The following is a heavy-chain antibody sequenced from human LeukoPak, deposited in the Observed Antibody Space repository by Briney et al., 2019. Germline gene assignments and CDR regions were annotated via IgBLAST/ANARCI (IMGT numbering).Heavy chain of an antibody. CDR1: GFTFSSYA. CDR3: AKAPFYYYYMDV. CDR2: ISGSGDST. V-gene: IGHV3-23*01. Sequence: GGSLRLSCAASGFTFSSYAMSWVRRAPGKGLEWVSAISGSGDSTYYADSVKGRFTISRDNSKNTLYLQMNSLRAEDTAVYYCAKAPFYYYYMDVWGKGTTVTVSS. J-gene: IGHJ6*03.